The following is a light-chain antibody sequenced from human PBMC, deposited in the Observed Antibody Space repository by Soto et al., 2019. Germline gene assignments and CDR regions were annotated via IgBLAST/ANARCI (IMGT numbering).Light chain of an antibody. CDR2: GAS. V-gene: IGKV3-15*01. CDR1: QSVSSN. Sequence: EIVMTQSPATLSVSPGERATLSFRASQSVSSNLAWYQQKPGQSPRLLIYGASTRATGIPARFSGSGSGTEFTLTISSLQSEDFAVYYGQQYNNWPPITFGQGTRLEIK. J-gene: IGKJ5*01. CDR3: QQYNNWPPIT.